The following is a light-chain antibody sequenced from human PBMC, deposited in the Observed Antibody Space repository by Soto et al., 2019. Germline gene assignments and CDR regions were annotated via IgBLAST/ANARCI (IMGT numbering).Light chain of an antibody. CDR2: GNS. CDR3: QSSDSSLSGSWV. J-gene: IGLJ3*02. CDR1: SSNIGAGYD. Sequence: QSVLTQPPSVSGAPGQRVTISCTGSSSNIGAGYDVHWYQQLPGTAPKLLIQGNSNRPSGVPDRFSGSKSGTSASLAITGLQAEDEADYYCQSSDSSLSGSWVFGGGTKLTVL. V-gene: IGLV1-40*01.